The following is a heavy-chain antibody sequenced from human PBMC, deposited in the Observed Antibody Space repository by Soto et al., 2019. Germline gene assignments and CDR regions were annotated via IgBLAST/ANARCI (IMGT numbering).Heavy chain of an antibody. CDR2: IYFRGNT. V-gene: IGHV4-39*01. CDR3: ARLEGLATISYYFDF. D-gene: IGHD3-9*01. J-gene: IGHJ4*02. CDR1: GDSINSDKYY. Sequence: QLQLQESGPGLVKPSETLSLTCSVSGDSINSDKYYWGWIRQPPGKGLEWIGSIYFRGNTYYNPSLQTRVTISLDKSKSQFSLKLISETAADSAVYFCARLEGLATISYYFDFWGQGALVTVSS.